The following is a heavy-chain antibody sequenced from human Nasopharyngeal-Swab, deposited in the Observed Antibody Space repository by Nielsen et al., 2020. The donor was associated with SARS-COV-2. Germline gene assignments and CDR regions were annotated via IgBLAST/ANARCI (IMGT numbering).Heavy chain of an antibody. J-gene: IGHJ4*02. CDR1: GGSISSSSYF. V-gene: IGHV4-39*01. CDR3: ARHDSGTYFRLDY. Sequence: SETLSLTCAVSGGSISSSSYFCDWIRQPPGKGLEWIGSASYSGSSYYNPSLKSRVTISIDPSKNQFSLQLSSVTAADTVVYYCARHDSGTYFRLDYWGQGILVTVSS. CDR2: ASYSGSS. D-gene: IGHD1-26*01.